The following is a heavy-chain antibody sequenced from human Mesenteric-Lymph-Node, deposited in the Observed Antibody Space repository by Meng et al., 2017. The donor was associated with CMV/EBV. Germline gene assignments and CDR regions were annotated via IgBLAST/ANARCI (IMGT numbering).Heavy chain of an antibody. CDR3: AREGGGIAAHHRPDYYGLDV. Sequence: SETLSLTCTVSGGSISSYYWSWIRQPPGKRLEWIGYISYSGSSNYSPSLKSRVFMSIDTSKNQFALSLTSVTAADTAVYYCAREGGGIAAHHRPDYYGLDVWGLGTTVTVSS. V-gene: IGHV4-59*01. CDR1: GGSISSYY. D-gene: IGHD6-13*01. CDR2: ISYSGSS. J-gene: IGHJ6*02.